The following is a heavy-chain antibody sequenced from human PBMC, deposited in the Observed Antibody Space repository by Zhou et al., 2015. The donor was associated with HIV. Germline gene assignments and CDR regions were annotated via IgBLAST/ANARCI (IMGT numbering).Heavy chain of an antibody. Sequence: QVQLVQSGAELKKPGSSVKVSCKTSGGTFSSYALSWVRQAPGQGLEWMGGIVPIFDVKDYAQKIQGRVTISADKSMSTVYMELSSLRSEDTAVYYCASSPDYGGPTDYWGQGTLVTVSS. V-gene: IGHV1-69*17. CDR1: GGTFSSYA. D-gene: IGHD4-23*01. CDR2: IVPIFDVK. J-gene: IGHJ4*02. CDR3: ASSPDYGGPTDY.